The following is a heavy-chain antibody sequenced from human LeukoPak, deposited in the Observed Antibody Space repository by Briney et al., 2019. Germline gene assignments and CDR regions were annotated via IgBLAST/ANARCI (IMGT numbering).Heavy chain of an antibody. V-gene: IGHV3-30*18. D-gene: IGHD1-26*01. Sequence: GGSLRLSCAASGFTFSSYGMHWVRQAPGKGLEWVAVISYDESNKNYADSVKGRFTISRDNSKNTPSLQMDSLRAEDTAVYYCAKDMEQISGLDYWGQGTLVTVSS. CDR1: GFTFSSYG. CDR2: ISYDESNK. J-gene: IGHJ4*02. CDR3: AKDMEQISGLDY.